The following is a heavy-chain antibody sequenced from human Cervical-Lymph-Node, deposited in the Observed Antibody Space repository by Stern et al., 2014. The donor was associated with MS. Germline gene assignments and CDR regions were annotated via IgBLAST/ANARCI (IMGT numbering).Heavy chain of an antibody. CDR3: ARIRSTVTTYSRDDAFDI. Sequence: QVTLRESGPALVKPTQTLTLTCTFSGLSLSTSGTRVSWIRQPPGKALEWLARLGWDDDKFYSTSLKTRLTISKDTSKNQVVLTMTNMDPVDTATYYCARIRSTVTTYSRDDAFDIWGQGTMVTVSS. CDR2: LGWDDDK. V-gene: IGHV2-70*04. CDR1: GLSLSTSGTR. J-gene: IGHJ3*02. D-gene: IGHD4-17*01.